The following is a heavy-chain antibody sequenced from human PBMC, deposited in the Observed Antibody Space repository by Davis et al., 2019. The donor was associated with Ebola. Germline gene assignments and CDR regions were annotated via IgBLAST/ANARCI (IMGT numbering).Heavy chain of an antibody. J-gene: IGHJ2*01. D-gene: IGHD6-19*01. CDR3: ARRGAVTVAGTYWYFDL. Sequence: PSETLSLTCAVYGGSFSGYYWGWIRQPPGKGLEWIGSIYFSGSTYYNPSLKSRVTISVDTSKNQFSLKLNSVTAADTAVYYCARRGAVTVAGTYWYFDLWGRGTLVTVSS. CDR1: GGSFSGYY. CDR2: IYFSGST. V-gene: IGHV4-39*01.